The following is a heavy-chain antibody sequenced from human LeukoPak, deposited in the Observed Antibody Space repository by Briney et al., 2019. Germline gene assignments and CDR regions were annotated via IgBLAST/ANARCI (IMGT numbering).Heavy chain of an antibody. D-gene: IGHD3-10*02. CDR1: GFTFSDYW. V-gene: IGHV3-7*05. Sequence: GGSLRLSCAASGFTFSDYWMSWVRQAPGRGLEWVANIKQDGSEQCYVDSVKGRFTIARDNVKNSLCLQMNSLRAEDTAVYYCARDLVRDWGQGTLVTVSS. CDR2: IKQDGSEQ. J-gene: IGHJ4*02. CDR3: ARDLVRD.